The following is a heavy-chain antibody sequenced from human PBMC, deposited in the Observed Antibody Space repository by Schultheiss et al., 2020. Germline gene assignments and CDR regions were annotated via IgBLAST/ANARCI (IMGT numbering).Heavy chain of an antibody. CDR3: AKDGINVVVVAALVGYFDY. D-gene: IGHD2-15*01. J-gene: IGHJ4*02. Sequence: GGSLRLSCAASGFAFGGYAMSWVRQAPGKGLEWVSAIRRSGGSTYYADSVKGRFTISRDNSKNTLYLQMNSLRAEDTAVYYCAKDGINVVVVAALVGYFDYWGQGTLVTVSS. CDR1: GFAFGGYA. V-gene: IGHV3-23*01. CDR2: IRRSGGST.